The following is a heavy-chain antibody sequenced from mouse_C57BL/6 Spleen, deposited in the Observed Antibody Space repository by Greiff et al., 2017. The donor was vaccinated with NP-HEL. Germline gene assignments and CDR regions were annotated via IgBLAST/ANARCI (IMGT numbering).Heavy chain of an antibody. CDR2: IWSGGST. CDR3: AREGPRVTEDFDY. Sequence: QVQLKESGPGLVQPSQSLSITCTVSGFSLTSYGVHWVRQSPGKGLEWLGVIWSGGSTDYNAAFISRLSISKDNSKSQVFFKMNSLQADDTAIYYCAREGPRVTEDFDYWGQGTTLTVSS. V-gene: IGHV2-2*01. CDR1: GFSLTSYG. D-gene: IGHD2-1*01. J-gene: IGHJ2*01.